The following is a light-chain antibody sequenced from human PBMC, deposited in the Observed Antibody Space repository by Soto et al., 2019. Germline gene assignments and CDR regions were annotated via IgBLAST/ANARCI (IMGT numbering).Light chain of an antibody. J-gene: IGKJ5*01. CDR2: DAS. CDR1: QSVSSN. Sequence: EIVLTQSPATLSLSPGERATLSCRASQSVSSNLAWYQQKPGQAPRLLIYDASNRATGIPPRFSGSGPGTNFTLTFSSLEPEDFAVYYCQRGDTFGQGTRLEIK. V-gene: IGKV3-11*01. CDR3: QRGDT.